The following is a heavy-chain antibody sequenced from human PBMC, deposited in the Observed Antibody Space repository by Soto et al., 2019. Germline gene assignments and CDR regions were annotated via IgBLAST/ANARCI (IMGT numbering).Heavy chain of an antibody. CDR3: ATAVADYGFWGGRSSTSLRAYGMDV. CDR2: IITIFEAA. CDR1: GGTFSSYV. Sequence: QVQLVQSGPEMKKPESSVKVSCKVSGGTFSSYVISWVRQAHGHGLEWVGGIITIFEAAKYEQKFQGRVTITADEPTSTAYMELSSPRPEDTALYFCATAVADYGFWGGRSSTSLRAYGMDVWGQGTPVTVSS. V-gene: IGHV1-69*01. J-gene: IGHJ6*02. D-gene: IGHD3-3*01.